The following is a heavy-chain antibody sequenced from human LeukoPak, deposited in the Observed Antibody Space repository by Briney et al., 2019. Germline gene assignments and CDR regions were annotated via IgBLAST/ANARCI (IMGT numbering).Heavy chain of an antibody. V-gene: IGHV3-23*01. Sequence: GGSLRLSCAASGFIFSSYAMNWVRQAPGKGLEWVSVISGSGDNTYYADSVKGRFTISRDNSKNTLYLQMNSLRAEDTAVYYCAKASVHYHDSSGYPPDYWGQGTLVTVSS. J-gene: IGHJ4*02. CDR2: ISGSGDNT. D-gene: IGHD3-22*01. CDR3: AKASVHYHDSSGYPPDY. CDR1: GFIFSSYA.